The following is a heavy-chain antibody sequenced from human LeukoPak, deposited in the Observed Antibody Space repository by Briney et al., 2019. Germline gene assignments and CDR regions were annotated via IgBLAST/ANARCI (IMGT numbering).Heavy chain of an antibody. Sequence: GGSLRLSCAASGFTLSDNYMTWVRQAPGKGLEWLSYISGNGGVIQYADSVKGRFTISRDNAKNLLYLQMDSLRVEDTAIYYCARDPRTVRIWGQGTLVTVSS. V-gene: IGHV3-11*04. J-gene: IGHJ4*02. CDR3: ARDPRTVRI. CDR1: GFTLSDNY. CDR2: ISGNGGVI. D-gene: IGHD1-1*01.